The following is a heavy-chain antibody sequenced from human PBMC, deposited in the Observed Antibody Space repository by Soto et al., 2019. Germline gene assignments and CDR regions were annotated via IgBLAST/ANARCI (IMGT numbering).Heavy chain of an antibody. Sequence: PGGSLRLSCAASGFTFSSHDMHWVRQATGKGLEWVSAIGSAGDTYYPGSVKGRFTISRENAKNSLYLQMNSLRVEDTAVYYCARRYGDYRYWYFDLWGRGTPVTVSS. CDR1: GFTFSSHD. CDR2: IGSAGDT. V-gene: IGHV3-13*01. J-gene: IGHJ2*01. CDR3: ARRYGDYRYWYFDL. D-gene: IGHD4-17*01.